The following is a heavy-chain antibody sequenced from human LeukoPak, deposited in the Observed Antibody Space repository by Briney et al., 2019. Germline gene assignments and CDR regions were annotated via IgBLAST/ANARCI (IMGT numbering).Heavy chain of an antibody. CDR3: ARKAYGLDV. V-gene: IGHV3-7*03. J-gene: IGHJ6*04. Sequence: TGGSLRLSCAPSGFTFSSYWMSWVRQAPGKGLEWVANIKQDGSEKYYVDSVKGRFTISRDNGKNSLYLQMSSLRAEDTAVYYCARKAYGLDVWGKGTTVTVSS. CDR2: IKQDGSEK. CDR1: GFTFSSYW.